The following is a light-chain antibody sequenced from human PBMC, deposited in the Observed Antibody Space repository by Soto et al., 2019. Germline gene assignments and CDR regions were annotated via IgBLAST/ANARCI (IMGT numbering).Light chain of an antibody. Sequence: EIVLTQSPGTLSLSLGERATLSCRASQSISSSSVAWYQQKPGQAPRLLIYGSSNRLTGIPDRFSGSGSGTYFTLTISRLESEDFALYYCQQYDRSPDTFGQGTKLEIK. CDR1: QSISSSS. CDR2: GSS. CDR3: QQYDRSPDT. J-gene: IGKJ2*01. V-gene: IGKV3-20*01.